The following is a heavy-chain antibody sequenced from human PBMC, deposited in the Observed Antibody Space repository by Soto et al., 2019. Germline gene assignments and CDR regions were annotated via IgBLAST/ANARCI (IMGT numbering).Heavy chain of an antibody. CDR1: GFTVSSNY. Sequence: GGSLRLSCAASGFTVSSNYMSWVRQAPGKGLEWVSVIYSGGSTYYADSVKGRFTISRDNSKNTLYLQTNSLRAEDTAAYYCARVGSSGSYADYWGQGTLVTVSS. V-gene: IGHV3-53*01. CDR3: ARVGSSGSYADY. CDR2: IYSGGST. J-gene: IGHJ4*02. D-gene: IGHD1-26*01.